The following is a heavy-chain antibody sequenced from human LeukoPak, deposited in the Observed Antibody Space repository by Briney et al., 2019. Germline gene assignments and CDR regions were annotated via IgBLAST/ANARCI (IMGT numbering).Heavy chain of an antibody. V-gene: IGHV3-23*01. CDR2: ISGSGGST. Sequence: PGGSLRLSCAASGFTFSSYAMSWVRQAPGKGLEWVSAISGSGGSTYYADSVKGRFTISRDNSKNTLYLQMNSLRAEDTAVYYCAKDSLPDFWSGYHMGDVWGKGTTVTVSS. D-gene: IGHD3-3*01. CDR3: AKDSLPDFWSGYHMGDV. J-gene: IGHJ6*04. CDR1: GFTFSSYA.